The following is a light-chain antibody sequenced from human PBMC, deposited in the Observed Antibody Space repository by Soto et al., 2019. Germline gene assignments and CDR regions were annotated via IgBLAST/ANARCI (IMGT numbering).Light chain of an antibody. Sequence: DIQMTQSPSTLSASLGDRVTITCRASQSIRSWLAWYQQKPGKAPRLLIYKASSLESGVPSRFSGSGSGTDFTLNISGLQPEDFATYYCQQLNDYPTTFGQGTRLEIK. CDR3: QQLNDYPTT. J-gene: IGKJ5*01. CDR2: KAS. CDR1: QSIRSW. V-gene: IGKV1-5*03.